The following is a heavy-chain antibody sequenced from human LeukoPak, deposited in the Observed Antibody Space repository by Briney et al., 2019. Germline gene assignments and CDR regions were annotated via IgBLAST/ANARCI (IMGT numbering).Heavy chain of an antibody. CDR1: GYSISSGYY. V-gene: IGHV4-38-2*02. J-gene: IGHJ5*02. D-gene: IGHD6-19*01. CDR2: IYHGGST. CDR3: ARGSIPTSSGWYRRWFDP. Sequence: SETLSLTCTVSGYSISSGYYWGWIRQPPGKGLEWIGSIYHGGSTYYNPSLKSRVTISVDTSKNQFSLKLSSVTAADTAVYYCARGSIPTSSGWYRRWFDPWGQGTLVTVSS.